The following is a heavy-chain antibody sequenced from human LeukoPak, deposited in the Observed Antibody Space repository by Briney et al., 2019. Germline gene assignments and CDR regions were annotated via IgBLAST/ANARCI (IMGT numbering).Heavy chain of an antibody. CDR2: MIPIFGTA. J-gene: IGHJ4*02. D-gene: IGHD6-13*01. CDR1: GGSFSSYA. V-gene: IGHV1-69*05. CDR3: ARQASSSWYFDY. Sequence: GASVEVSCKASGGSFSSYAISWVRQAPGQGLEWMGGMIPIFGTANYAQKFQGRVTITTDESTSTAYMEMSSLRSEDTAVYYCARQASSSWYFDYWGQGTLVTVSS.